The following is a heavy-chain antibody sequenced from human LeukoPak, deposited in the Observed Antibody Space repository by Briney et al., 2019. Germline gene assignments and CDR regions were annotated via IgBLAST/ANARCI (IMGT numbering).Heavy chain of an antibody. D-gene: IGHD3-22*01. J-gene: IGHJ4*02. V-gene: IGHV4-59*01. CDR3: ARAFYDSSGYYYSYFDY. Sequence: SETLSLTCTVSGGSISSYYWSWIRQPPGKGLEWIGYIYYSGSTNYNPSLKSRVTISVDTSKNQFSLKLSSVTAADTAVYYCARAFYDSSGYYYSYFDYWGQGTLVTVSS. CDR1: GGSISSYY. CDR2: IYYSGST.